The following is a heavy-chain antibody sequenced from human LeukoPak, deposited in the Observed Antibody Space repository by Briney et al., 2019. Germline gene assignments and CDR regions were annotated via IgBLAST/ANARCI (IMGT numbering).Heavy chain of an antibody. V-gene: IGHV4-38-2*01. CDR2: IYHSGST. J-gene: IGHJ4*02. D-gene: IGHD3-22*01. CDR3: ARSSGYYPIFDY. CDR1: GYSISSGYY. Sequence: MASETLSLTCAVSGYSISSGYYWGWIRQPPGKGLEWIGSIYHSGSTYYNPSLKSRYAISRDTSRNQLSLKLRSLTAADTAVYYCARSSGYYPIFDYWGQGTLVTVSS.